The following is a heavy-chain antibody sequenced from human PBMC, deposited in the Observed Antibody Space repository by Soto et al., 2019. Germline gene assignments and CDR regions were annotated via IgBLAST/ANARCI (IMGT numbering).Heavy chain of an antibody. J-gene: IGHJ6*02. CDR2: ISSSSSYI. Sequence: GGSLRLSCAASGFTFSSYSMNWVRQAPGKGPEWVSSISSSSSYIYYADSVKGRFTISRDNAKNSLYLQMNSLRAEDTAVYYCARGWSGYLHYYGMDVWGQGTTVTVSS. D-gene: IGHD3-3*01. CDR3: ARGWSGYLHYYGMDV. CDR1: GFTFSSYS. V-gene: IGHV3-21*01.